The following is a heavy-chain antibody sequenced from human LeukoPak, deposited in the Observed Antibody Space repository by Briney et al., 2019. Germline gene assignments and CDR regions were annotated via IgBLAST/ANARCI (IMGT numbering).Heavy chain of an antibody. V-gene: IGHV3-23*01. D-gene: IGHD3-22*01. CDR3: AKLSFDYYDSSGYQSY. CDR1: GFTFSSYA. Sequence: PGGSLRLSGAASGFTFSSYAMSWVRQAPGKGLEWVSAISGSGGSTYYADSVKGRFTISRDNSKNTLYLQMNSLRAEDTAVYYCAKLSFDYYDSSGYQSYWGQGTLVTVSS. CDR2: ISGSGGST. J-gene: IGHJ4*02.